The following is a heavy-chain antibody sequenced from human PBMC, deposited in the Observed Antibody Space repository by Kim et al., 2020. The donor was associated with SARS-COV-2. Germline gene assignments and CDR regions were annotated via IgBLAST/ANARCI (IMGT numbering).Heavy chain of an antibody. CDR1: GYTLTELS. J-gene: IGHJ5*02. D-gene: IGHD4-4*01. Sequence: ASVKVSCKVSGYTLTELSMHWVRQAPGKGLEWMGGFDPEDGETIYAQKFQGRVTMTEDTSTDTAYMELSSLRSEDTVVYYCATSPPFDYTSGWFDPWGQGTLVTVSS. V-gene: IGHV1-24*01. CDR2: FDPEDGET. CDR3: ATSPPFDYTSGWFDP.